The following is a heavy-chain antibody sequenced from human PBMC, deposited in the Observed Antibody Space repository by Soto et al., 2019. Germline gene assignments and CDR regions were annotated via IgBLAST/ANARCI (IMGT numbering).Heavy chain of an antibody. D-gene: IGHD3-10*01. J-gene: IGHJ6*02. Sequence: SETLSLTCAVYGGSFSGYYWSWIRQPPGKGLEWIGEINHSGSTNYNPSLKSRVTISVDTSKNQFSLKLSSVTAADTAVYYCARVRGPRLYGMDVWGQGTTVTVSS. CDR2: INHSGST. CDR3: ARVRGPRLYGMDV. CDR1: GGSFSGYY. V-gene: IGHV4-34*01.